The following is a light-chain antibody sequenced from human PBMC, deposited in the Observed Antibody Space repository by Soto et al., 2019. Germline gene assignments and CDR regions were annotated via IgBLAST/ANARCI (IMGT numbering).Light chain of an antibody. Sequence: DIQMTQSPSSLSASVGDRVSITCRASETIRTFLNWYQHRPGRAPKLLIYSASILENGVPSRFSGSGSGTDYTITISGLQSEDFATYSCQQRYSIPPTFGGGTKVEMK. CDR1: ETIRTF. V-gene: IGKV1-39*01. CDR2: SAS. J-gene: IGKJ4*01. CDR3: QQRYSIPPT.